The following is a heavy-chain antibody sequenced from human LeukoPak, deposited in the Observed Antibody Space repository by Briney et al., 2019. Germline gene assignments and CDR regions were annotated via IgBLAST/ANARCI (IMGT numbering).Heavy chain of an antibody. D-gene: IGHD3-22*01. CDR3: ARSTPVSSGYYYYYYGMDV. Sequence: GGSLRLSCAASGFTVSSNYMSWVRQAPGKGLEWVSLIYSGGSTNYADSVKGRFTISRDNSKNTLYPQMNSLRAEDTAVYYCARSTPVSSGYYYYYYGMDVWGQGTTVTVSS. J-gene: IGHJ6*02. CDR1: GFTVSSNY. CDR2: IYSGGST. V-gene: IGHV3-66*01.